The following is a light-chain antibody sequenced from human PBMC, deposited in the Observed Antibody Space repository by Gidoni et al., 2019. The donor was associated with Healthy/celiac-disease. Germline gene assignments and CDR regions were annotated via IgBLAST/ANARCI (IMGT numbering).Light chain of an antibody. J-gene: IGKJ2*01. CDR1: QSISSY. CDR3: QQSYSTPYT. V-gene: IGKV1-39*01. CDR2: AAS. Sequence: DLQMPQPPSSLSASVGDRVTITCRASQSISSYLNWYQQKPGKAPKLRIYAASSLQSGVPSRFSGSGSGTDFTLTISSLQPEDFATYYCQQSYSTPYTFGQGTKLEIK.